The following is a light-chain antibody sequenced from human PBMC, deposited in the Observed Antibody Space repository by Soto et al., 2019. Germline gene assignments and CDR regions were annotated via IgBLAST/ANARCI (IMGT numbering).Light chain of an antibody. CDR2: EVS. Sequence: QAVVTQPPSASGSHGQSVTISCTGTSSDVGGYNYDSWYQQHPGKAPKLMIYEVSKRPSGVPDRFSGSKSGNTASLTVSGLQSEDEADYYCSSYAGSNNLVVGGGTKLTVL. CDR3: SSYAGSNNLV. V-gene: IGLV2-8*01. J-gene: IGLJ2*01. CDR1: SSDVGGYNY.